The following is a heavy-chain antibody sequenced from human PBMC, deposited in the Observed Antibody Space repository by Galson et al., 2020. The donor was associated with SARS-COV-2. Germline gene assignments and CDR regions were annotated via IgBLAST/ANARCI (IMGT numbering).Heavy chain of an antibody. Sequence: SETLSLTCTVSGGSISSGGYYWSWIRQHPGKGLEWIGYIYYSGRTYYNPSLKSRVTISVDTSKNQFSLKLRSVTAAGTAVYYCARGEGITMFGVVIIGAFDIWGQGTMVTVAA. V-gene: IGHV4-31*03. CDR3: ARGEGITMFGVVIIGAFDI. D-gene: IGHD3-3*01. CDR2: IYYSGRT. CDR1: GGSISSGGYY. J-gene: IGHJ3*02.